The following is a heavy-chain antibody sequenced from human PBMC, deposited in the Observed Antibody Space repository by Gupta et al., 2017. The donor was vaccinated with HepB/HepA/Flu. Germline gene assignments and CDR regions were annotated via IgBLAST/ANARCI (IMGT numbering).Heavy chain of an antibody. CDR1: FGSITSHY. J-gene: IGHJ5*02. Sequence: QVQLPESGPGLVEASETLSLTCTVSFGSITSHYWGWIRQPPGKGLEWIGYISFSGSPNYHPSLKSRVAISMDTSKNQFSLKLSSLTAADTAMYYCVRDVLGDPIDPWGQGTLVTVSS. V-gene: IGHV4-59*11. D-gene: IGHD2-21*02. CDR2: ISFSGSP. CDR3: VRDVLGDPIDP.